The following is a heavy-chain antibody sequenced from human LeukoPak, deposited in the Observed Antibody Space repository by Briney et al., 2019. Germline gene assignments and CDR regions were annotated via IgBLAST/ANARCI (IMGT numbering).Heavy chain of an antibody. CDR3: ARGEDYYGPGSFDY. D-gene: IGHD3-10*01. Sequence: ASVKVSXKASGYTFSNYGIYWVRQAPGQGLEWMGWISAYNGNTNSAQKIRGRVAMTTDTSTNTAYMELKSLRSDDTAVYYCARGEDYYGPGSFDYWGQGTLVTVSS. J-gene: IGHJ4*02. CDR2: ISAYNGNT. CDR1: GYTFSNYG. V-gene: IGHV1-18*01.